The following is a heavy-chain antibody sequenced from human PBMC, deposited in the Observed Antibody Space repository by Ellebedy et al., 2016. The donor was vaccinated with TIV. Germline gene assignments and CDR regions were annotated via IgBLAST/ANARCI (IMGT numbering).Heavy chain of an antibody. V-gene: IGHV3-30*03. J-gene: IGHJ4*02. Sequence: GESLKISCAASGFTFRTYGMHWVRQAPGKGLEWVAVMTNDGGLQYYTDSVKGRFTISRDNSKNTLSLQMNSLRVEDTAVYYCVRDDDTDGNYFDYWGQGTLVTVSS. CDR1: GFTFRTYG. CDR2: MTNDGGLQ. D-gene: IGHD3-9*01. CDR3: VRDDDTDGNYFDY.